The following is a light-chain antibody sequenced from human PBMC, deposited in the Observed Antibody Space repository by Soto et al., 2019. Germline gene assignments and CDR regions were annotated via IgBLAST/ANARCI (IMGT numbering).Light chain of an antibody. CDR2: GTS. CDR3: QQRNKLPLT. J-gene: IGKJ4*01. V-gene: IGKV3-15*01. Sequence: EIVMTQSPATLSVSPQERATLSCRASQRVSSNLAWYQQKPGQAPRLLIYGTSTSATGFPARFSGSGSGTDVNLTISSLQSEDFAVYYCQQRNKLPLTFGGGTKVDI. CDR1: QRVSSN.